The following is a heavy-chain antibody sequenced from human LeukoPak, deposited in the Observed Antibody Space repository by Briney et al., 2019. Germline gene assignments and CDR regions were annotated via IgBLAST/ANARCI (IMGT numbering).Heavy chain of an antibody. Sequence: VGSLRLSCAASGFTFSSYSMNWVRQAPGKGREWVSSISSSSSYIYYADSVKGRFTISRDNAKNSLYLQMSSLRAEDTAVYYCARAAPTDAFDIWGQGTMVTVSS. D-gene: IGHD4-17*01. V-gene: IGHV3-21*01. CDR1: GFTFSSYS. J-gene: IGHJ3*02. CDR3: ARAAPTDAFDI. CDR2: ISSSSSYI.